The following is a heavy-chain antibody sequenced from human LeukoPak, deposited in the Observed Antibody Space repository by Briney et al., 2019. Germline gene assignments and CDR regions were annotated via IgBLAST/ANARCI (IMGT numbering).Heavy chain of an antibody. CDR1: GFTFSSYE. D-gene: IGHD3-22*01. J-gene: IGHJ4*02. V-gene: IGHV3-48*03. Sequence: PGGSLRLSCAASGFTFSSYEMNWVRQAPGKGPEWVSYISSSGSTIYYADSVKGRFTISRDNAKNSLYLQMNSLRAEDTAVYYCARDKASAHYDSSGYAGYWGQGTLVTVSS. CDR2: ISSSGSTI. CDR3: ARDKASAHYDSSGYAGY.